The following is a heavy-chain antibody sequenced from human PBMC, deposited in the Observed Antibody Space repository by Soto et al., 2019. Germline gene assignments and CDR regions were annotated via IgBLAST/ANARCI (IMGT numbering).Heavy chain of an antibody. Sequence: EVELVESGGGLVQPGGSLRLSCVASGFTFSDYAMNWVRQAPGKGLEWVSWFGITGKSGDYAYSVRGRFTMSRDNALNSVHLQMSSLRDAETAVYYSVRDHYYAFDIWGQGTMVTVS. V-gene: IGHV3-48*02. CDR3: VRDHYYAFDI. J-gene: IGHJ3*02. CDR1: GFTFSDYA. CDR2: FGITGKSG. D-gene: IGHD1-26*01.